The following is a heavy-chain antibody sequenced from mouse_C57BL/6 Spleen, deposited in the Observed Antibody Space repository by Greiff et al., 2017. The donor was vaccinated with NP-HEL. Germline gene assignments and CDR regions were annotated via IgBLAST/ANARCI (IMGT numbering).Heavy chain of an antibody. D-gene: IGHD1-1*01. Sequence: QVQLQQSGAELVKPGASVKISCKASGYAFSSYWMNWVKQRPGKGLEGIGQIYPGDGDTNYNGKFKGKATLTADKSSSTAYMQLSSLTSEDSAVYFCAREYITTVGEAWFAYWGQGTLVTVSA. CDR1: GYAFSSYW. CDR3: AREYITTVGEAWFAY. CDR2: IYPGDGDT. J-gene: IGHJ3*01. V-gene: IGHV1-80*01.